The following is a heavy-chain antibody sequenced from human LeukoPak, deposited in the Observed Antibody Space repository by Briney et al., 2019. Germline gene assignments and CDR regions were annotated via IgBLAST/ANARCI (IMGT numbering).Heavy chain of an antibody. D-gene: IGHD2-2*01. V-gene: IGHV4-59*08. CDR3: ARHLTDCSSTTCYLGPYGMDV. CDR1: GASIRSYY. Sequence: PSETLSLTCTVSGASIRSYYWSWIRQPPGKGLEWIGYIYYSRSTNSNPSLKSRVTISVDKVKNQFSLKLSSVTAADTALYYCARHLTDCSSTTCYLGPYGMDVWGQGTTVTVSS. J-gene: IGHJ6*02. CDR2: IYYSRST.